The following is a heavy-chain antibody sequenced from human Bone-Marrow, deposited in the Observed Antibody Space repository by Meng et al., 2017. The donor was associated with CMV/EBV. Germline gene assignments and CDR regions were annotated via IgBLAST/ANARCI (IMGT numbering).Heavy chain of an antibody. CDR3: ARGAGSRSPVYNWFYP. Sequence: YTFAIYAMHWVRQAPGQRLEWLGWINPENGQTQYSQKFQDRVTITRGTSANTTYMELSGLRSEDTAVFYCARGAGSRSPVYNWFYPWGQGTLVTVSS. D-gene: IGHD6-13*01. CDR1: YTFAIYA. J-gene: IGHJ5*02. CDR2: INPENGQT. V-gene: IGHV1-3*01.